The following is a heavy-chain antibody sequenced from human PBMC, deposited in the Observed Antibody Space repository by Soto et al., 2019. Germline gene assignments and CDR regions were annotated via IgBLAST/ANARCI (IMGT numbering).Heavy chain of an antibody. CDR3: ARDISRNFGVVSRYYYYGMDV. Sequence: QVQLVESGGGVGQPGRSLRLSCAASGFTFSSYAMHWVRQAPGKGLEWVAVISYDGSNKYYADSVKGRFTISRDNSKNTLYLQMNSLRAEDTAVYYCARDISRNFGVVSRYYYYGMDVWGQGTTVTVSS. J-gene: IGHJ6*02. CDR2: ISYDGSNK. CDR1: GFTFSSYA. D-gene: IGHD3-3*01. V-gene: IGHV3-30-3*01.